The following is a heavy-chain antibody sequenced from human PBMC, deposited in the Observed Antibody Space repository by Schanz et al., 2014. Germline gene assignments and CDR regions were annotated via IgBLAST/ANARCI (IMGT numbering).Heavy chain of an antibody. J-gene: IGHJ4*02. CDR1: GFGFDDYA. CDR3: ARGVRIDY. D-gene: IGHD3-3*01. V-gene: IGHV3-7*01. CDR2: IKQDGSEK. Sequence: VQLVESGGGLVKPGGSLRLSCAASGFGFDDYAMSWVRQAPGKGLEWVANIKQDGSEKYYVDSVKGRFTISRDNAKNSLYLQMNSLTAEDTAVYYCARGVRIDYWGQGTLVTVSS.